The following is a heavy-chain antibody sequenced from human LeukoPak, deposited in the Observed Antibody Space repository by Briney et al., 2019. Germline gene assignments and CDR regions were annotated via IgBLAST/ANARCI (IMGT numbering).Heavy chain of an antibody. CDR3: ARGRGPVVRFFDY. Sequence: KASETLSLTCAVYGGSFSGYYWSWIRQPPGKGLEWIGEINHSGSTNYNPSLKSRVTISVDTSKNQFSLKLSSVTAADTAVYYCARGRGPVVRFFDYWGQGTLVTVSS. CDR1: GGSFSGYY. V-gene: IGHV4-34*01. J-gene: IGHJ4*02. CDR2: INHSGST. D-gene: IGHD3-22*01.